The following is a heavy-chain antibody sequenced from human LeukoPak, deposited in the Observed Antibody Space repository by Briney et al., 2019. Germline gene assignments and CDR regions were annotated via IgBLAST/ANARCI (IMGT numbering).Heavy chain of an antibody. CDR1: GFSFSSYS. V-gene: IGHV3-48*04. D-gene: IGHD3-16*01. CDR2: IISRSTTI. Sequence: GGSLRLSCVVSGFSFSSYSMNWVRQAPGKGLEWVAGIISRSTTIYYTDSVKGRFTISRDNAKNSLYLQMNSLRAEDTAVYYCARQDEDGGRWDYWGLGTLVTVSS. CDR3: ARQDEDGGRWDY. J-gene: IGHJ4*02.